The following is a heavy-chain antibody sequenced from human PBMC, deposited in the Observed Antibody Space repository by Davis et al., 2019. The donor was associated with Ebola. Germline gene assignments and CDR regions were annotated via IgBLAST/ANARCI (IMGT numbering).Heavy chain of an antibody. D-gene: IGHD6-13*01. J-gene: IGHJ6*03. CDR2: INHSGST. CDR1: GGSFSGYY. CDR3: ARGLSSSWRYYCYYYMDV. Sequence: PSETLSLTCAVYGGSFSGYYWSWIRQPPGKGLEWIGEINHSGSTNYNPSLKSRVTISVDTSKNQFSLKLSSVTAADTAVYYCARGLSSSWRYYCYYYMDVWGKGTTVTVSS. V-gene: IGHV4-34*01.